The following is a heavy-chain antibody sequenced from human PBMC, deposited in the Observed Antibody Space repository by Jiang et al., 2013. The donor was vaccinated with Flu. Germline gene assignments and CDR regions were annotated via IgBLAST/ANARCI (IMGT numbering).Heavy chain of an antibody. CDR1: GGSIISEKSY. CDR2: IYYSGTT. Sequence: GSGLVKPSETLSLRCTVSGGSIISEKSYWGWIRQPPGKGLEWIGSIYYSGTTYYNPTLKSRVTISVDTSKKQFSLKLSSVTAADTAVYYCASQHWDRWWWGVYYMSHWGQGTLVTVSS. J-gene: IGHJ4*02. D-gene: IGHD2-21*01. V-gene: IGHV4-39*07. CDR3: ASQHWDRWWWGVYYMSH.